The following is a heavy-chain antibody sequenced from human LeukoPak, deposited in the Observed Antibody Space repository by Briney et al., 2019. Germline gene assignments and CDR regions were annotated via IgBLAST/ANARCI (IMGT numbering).Heavy chain of an antibody. V-gene: IGHV4-30-4*08. CDR2: IDYSGSS. D-gene: IGHD6-13*01. Sequence: PSQTLSLTCTVSGGSISSGDYYWSWIRQPPGKGREWFGWIDYSGSSYDNPALNRLVTISVDTSKNQFSLKLSSPTAADTAVYYCARDRRSAAVDAFDIWGQGTMVTVSS. CDR1: GGSISSGDYY. J-gene: IGHJ3*02. CDR3: ARDRRSAAVDAFDI.